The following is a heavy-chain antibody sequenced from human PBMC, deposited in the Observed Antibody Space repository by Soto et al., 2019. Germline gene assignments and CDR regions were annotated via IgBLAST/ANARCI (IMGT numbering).Heavy chain of an antibody. D-gene: IGHD2-2*02. CDR3: ARSDGHTFNWLDS. V-gene: IGHV1-8*01. J-gene: IGHJ5*01. Sequence: QVQLVQSGAEVKTPGASVKVSCKASGYTFTKYDMNWVRQAPGQGLEWMGWKNPTSGNTGYAQKFQGRLTMTWDTAIGIAHMELSSLRNEDTAVYYCARSDGHTFNWLDSWGQGTLVTVSA. CDR2: KNPTSGNT. CDR1: GYTFTKYD.